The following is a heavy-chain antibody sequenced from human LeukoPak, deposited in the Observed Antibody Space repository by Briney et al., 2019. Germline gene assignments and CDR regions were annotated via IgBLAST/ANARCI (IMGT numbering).Heavy chain of an antibody. CDR3: ANGLRFLEWLLDY. CDR2: INMNGGSP. V-gene: IGHV3-64*01. D-gene: IGHD3-3*01. CDR1: DLMFRTFA. J-gene: IGHJ4*02. Sequence: GGSLRLSCVGSDLMFRTFAMHWVRQAPGKGLEYVAGINMNGGSPFYANNVKGRFTVSRDNSKNTLYLQMNSLRAEDTAVYYCANGLRFLEWLLDYWGQGTLVTVSS.